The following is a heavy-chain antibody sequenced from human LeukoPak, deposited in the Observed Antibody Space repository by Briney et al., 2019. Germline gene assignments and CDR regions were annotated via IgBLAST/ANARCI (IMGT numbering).Heavy chain of an antibody. CDR2: IYYSGST. V-gene: IGHV4-39*01. CDR3: ATLYYYDSSV. Sequence: SETLSLTCTVSGGSISSRSYYWGWIRQPPGKGLEWIGSIYYSGSTYYNPSLKSRVTISVDTSKNQFSLKLSSVTAADTAVYYCATLYYYDSSVWGQGTLVTVSS. J-gene: IGHJ4*02. D-gene: IGHD3-22*01. CDR1: GGSISSRSYY.